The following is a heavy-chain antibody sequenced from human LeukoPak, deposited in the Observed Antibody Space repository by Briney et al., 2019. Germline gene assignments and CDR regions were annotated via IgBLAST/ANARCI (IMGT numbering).Heavy chain of an antibody. CDR2: ISGSSGSI. V-gene: IGHV3-23*01. Sequence: GGSLRLSCAASGFTFSNFAMSWVRQAPGEGLEWVSVISGSSGSIYYADSVKGRFTISRDNSKSTLYLQMNSLRAEDTAVYYCAKDIDPIIVSGVSCHLDYWGQGTLVTVSS. CDR1: GFTFSNFA. CDR3: AKDIDPIIVSGVSCHLDY. J-gene: IGHJ4*02. D-gene: IGHD2-15*01.